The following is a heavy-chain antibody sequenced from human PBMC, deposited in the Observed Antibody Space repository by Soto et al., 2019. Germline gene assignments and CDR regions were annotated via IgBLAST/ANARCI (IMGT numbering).Heavy chain of an antibody. CDR1: GFTFSSYW. CDR3: ARTPILLWFGERSDAFDI. D-gene: IGHD3-10*01. V-gene: IGHV3-74*01. Sequence: PGGSLRLSCAASGFTFSSYWMHWVRQAPGKGLVWVSRINSDGSSTSYADSVKGRFTISRDNAKNTLYLQMNSLRAEDTAVYYCARTPILLWFGERSDAFDIWGQGTMVTVSS. CDR2: INSDGSST. J-gene: IGHJ3*02.